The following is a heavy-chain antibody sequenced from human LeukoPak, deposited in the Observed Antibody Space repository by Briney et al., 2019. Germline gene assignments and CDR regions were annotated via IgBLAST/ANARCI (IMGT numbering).Heavy chain of an antibody. CDR2: ISYDGSNK. Sequence: GGSLRLSCAASGFTFSGHGMHWVRQAPGKGLEWVAVISYDGSNKYYADSVKGRFTISRDNSKNTLYLQMNSLRAEDTAVYYCAKERSYYDFWSGYYKAPNYYYGMDVWGQGTTVTVSS. J-gene: IGHJ6*02. V-gene: IGHV3-30*18. CDR1: GFTFSGHG. D-gene: IGHD3-3*01. CDR3: AKERSYYDFWSGYYKAPNYYYGMDV.